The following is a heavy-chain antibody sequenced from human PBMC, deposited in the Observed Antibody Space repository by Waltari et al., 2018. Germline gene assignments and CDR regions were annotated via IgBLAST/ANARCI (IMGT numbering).Heavy chain of an antibody. CDR3: ARDDYGDYSGRFFQH. CDR1: GDSITSGDYY. J-gene: IGHJ1*01. CDR2: FYYTGST. V-gene: IGHV4-30-4*08. D-gene: IGHD4-17*01. Sequence: QVQLQESGPGLVKPSQTLSLSCPVSGDSITSGDYYWSWIRQPPGKGLEWIGNFYYTGSTYYNPSLESRVSISVDTSNKQFSLKLRSVTAADTAIYFCARDDYGDYSGRFFQHWGQGALVTVSS.